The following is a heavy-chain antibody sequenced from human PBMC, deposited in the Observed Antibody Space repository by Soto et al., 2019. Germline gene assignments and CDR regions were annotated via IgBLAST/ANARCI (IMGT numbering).Heavy chain of an antibody. J-gene: IGHJ4*02. V-gene: IGHV4-39*01. CDR3: ARHTEEYSSSSVVGCWDY. Sequence: SEILSLTCTVSCGFISSSRYYWGGIRQPPGKGLEWIGSIYYSGSTYYNPSLKSRVTISVDTSKNQFSLKLSSVTAADTAVYYCARHTEEYSSSSVVGCWDYWGQGTLVTVS. CDR2: IYYSGST. CDR1: CGFISSSRYY. D-gene: IGHD6-6*01.